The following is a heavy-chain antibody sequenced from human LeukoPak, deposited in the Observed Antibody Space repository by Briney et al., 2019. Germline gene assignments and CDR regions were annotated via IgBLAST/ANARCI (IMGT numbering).Heavy chain of an antibody. V-gene: IGHV3-30*04. CDR1: GFTFSSYA. CDR2: ISYDGSNK. CDR3: ARAGTIVVVPEPFDY. D-gene: IGHD2-2*01. J-gene: IGHJ4*02. Sequence: LGGSLRLSCAASGFTFSSYAMHWVRQAPGKGLEWVAVISYDGSNKYYADSVKGRFTISRDNSKNTLYLQMNSLRAEDTAVYYCARAGTIVVVPEPFDYWGQGTLVTVSS.